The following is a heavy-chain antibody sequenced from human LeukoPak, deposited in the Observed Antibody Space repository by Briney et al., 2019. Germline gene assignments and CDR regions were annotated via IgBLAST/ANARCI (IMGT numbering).Heavy chain of an antibody. D-gene: IGHD3-22*01. J-gene: IGHJ4*02. CDR1: GFTFSSYE. Sequence: GGSLRLSCAASGFTFSSYEMNWVRQAPGKGLEWVSYISSSGSTIYCADSVKGRFTISRDNAKNSLYLQMNSLRAEDTAVYYCARERGEDSDYDSSGFDYWGQGTLVTVSS. V-gene: IGHV3-48*03. CDR2: ISSSGSTI. CDR3: ARERGEDSDYDSSGFDY.